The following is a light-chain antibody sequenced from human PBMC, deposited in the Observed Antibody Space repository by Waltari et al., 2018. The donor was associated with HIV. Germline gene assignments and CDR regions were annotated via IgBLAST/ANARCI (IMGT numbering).Light chain of an antibody. CDR3: QQYGSSLLFT. Sequence: EIVLTQSPGTLSLSPGERATLSCRASQSVSSSYLAWYQQKPGQAPRLLIYAASSRATGIPDRFSGSGSGTDFTLTISRLEPEDFAVYYYQQYGSSLLFTFGPGTKVDIK. J-gene: IGKJ3*01. CDR1: QSVSSSY. CDR2: AAS. V-gene: IGKV3-20*01.